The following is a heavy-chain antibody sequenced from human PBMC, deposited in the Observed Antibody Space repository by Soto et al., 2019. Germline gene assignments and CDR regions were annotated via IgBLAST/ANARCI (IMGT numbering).Heavy chain of an antibody. CDR3: AAEVIGVPGEFDD. V-gene: IGHV1-58*01. J-gene: IGHJ4*02. CDR1: GFTFSNSA. CDR2: IVVGSGHP. Sequence: ASVKVSCKASGFTFSNSAVQWVRQPRGQRLEWMGWIVVGSGHPNLAQKFQDRVTLTRDMSTGTAYMDLSRLRSEDTAVYYCAAEVIGVPGEFDDWGEGTQV. D-gene: IGHD6-19*01.